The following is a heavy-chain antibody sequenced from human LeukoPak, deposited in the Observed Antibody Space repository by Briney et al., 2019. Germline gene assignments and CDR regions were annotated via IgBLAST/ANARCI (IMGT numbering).Heavy chain of an antibody. V-gene: IGHV3-30*02. D-gene: IGHD3-10*01. Sequence: GGSLRLSCAASGFTFSSYGMHWVRQAPGKGLEWVAFIRYDGSNKYYADSVKGRFTISRDNSKNTLYLQMNSLRAEDTAVYYCAKDPYYGSGSYYDYWGQGTLVTVSS. CDR1: GFTFSSYG. CDR2: IRYDGSNK. CDR3: AKDPYYGSGSYYDY. J-gene: IGHJ4*02.